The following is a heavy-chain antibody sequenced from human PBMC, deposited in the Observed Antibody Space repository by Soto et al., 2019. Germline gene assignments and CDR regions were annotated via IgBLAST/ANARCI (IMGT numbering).Heavy chain of an antibody. Sequence: EVQLLESGGGLVQPGGSLRLSCAASGFTFSSYAMSWVRQAPGKGLEWVSAICGSGGSTYYADSVKGRFTISRDNSKNTLYLQMNSLRAEDTAVYYCAKAPFQTAAAGNYFDYWGQGTLVTVSS. CDR1: GFTFSSYA. CDR2: ICGSGGST. J-gene: IGHJ4*02. CDR3: AKAPFQTAAAGNYFDY. D-gene: IGHD6-13*01. V-gene: IGHV3-23*01.